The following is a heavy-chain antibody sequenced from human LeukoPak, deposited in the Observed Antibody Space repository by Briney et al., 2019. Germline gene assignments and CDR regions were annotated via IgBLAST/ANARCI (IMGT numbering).Heavy chain of an antibody. CDR1: GYTFTSYE. J-gene: IGHJ4*02. Sequence: ASVKVSCKASGYTFTSYEINWVRQATGQGLEWMGWMNPNSGNTGYAQKFQGRVTMTRNTSISTAYMELSSLRSEDTAVYYCARDSPDDYYGSGRIDYWGQGTLVTVSS. CDR2: MNPNSGNT. V-gene: IGHV1-8*01. CDR3: ARDSPDDYYGSGRIDY. D-gene: IGHD3-10*01.